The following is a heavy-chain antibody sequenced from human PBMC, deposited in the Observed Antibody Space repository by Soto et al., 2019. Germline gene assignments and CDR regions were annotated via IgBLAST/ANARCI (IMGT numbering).Heavy chain of an antibody. V-gene: IGHV3-73*01. CDR2: IRSKANNYAT. Sequence: WGSLSLCWAASVVPFSVSAMHWVRPASGKGLEWVGRIRSKANNYATAYAASVNGRFTISRDDSKNTAYLQMNSLKTEDTAVYYCAKGGIAARPLDYWGQGTLVTVSS. J-gene: IGHJ4*02. CDR1: VVPFSVSA. CDR3: AKGGIAARPLDY. D-gene: IGHD6-6*01.